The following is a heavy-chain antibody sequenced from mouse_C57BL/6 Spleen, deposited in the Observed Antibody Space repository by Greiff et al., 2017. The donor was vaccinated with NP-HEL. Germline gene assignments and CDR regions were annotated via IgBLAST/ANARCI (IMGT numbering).Heavy chain of an antibody. J-gene: IGHJ3*01. D-gene: IGHD2-3*01. CDR1: GYTFTSYW. Sequence: QVQLQQSGAELVKPGASVKLSCKASGYTFTSYWMHWVKQRPGQGLEWIGMIHPNSGSTNYNEKFKSKATLTVDKSSSTAYMQLSSLTSEDSAVYYCARYPYDAVAYWGQGTLVTVSA. V-gene: IGHV1-64*01. CDR3: ARYPYDAVAY. CDR2: IHPNSGST.